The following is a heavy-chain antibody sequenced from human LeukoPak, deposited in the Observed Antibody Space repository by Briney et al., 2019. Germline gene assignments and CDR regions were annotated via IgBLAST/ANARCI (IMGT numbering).Heavy chain of an antibody. CDR3: ARGDCSSTSCPDTYYYYGMDV. V-gene: IGHV3-11*01. J-gene: IGHJ6*02. CDR2: ISSSGSTI. Sequence: VGSLRLSCAASGFTFSDYYISSIRQAPRKGREWVSYISSSGSTIYYADSVKGRFTSSRDNAKNSLYLQMNSLRAEDTAVYYCARGDCSSTSCPDTYYYYGMDVWGQGTTVTVSS. D-gene: IGHD2-2*01. CDR1: GFTFSDYY.